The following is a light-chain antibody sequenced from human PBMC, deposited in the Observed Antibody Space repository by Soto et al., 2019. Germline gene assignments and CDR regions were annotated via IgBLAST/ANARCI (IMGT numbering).Light chain of an antibody. CDR2: KAS. V-gene: IGKV1-5*03. CDR1: QSISSW. CDR3: QQYNSYSWT. Sequence: DIQMTQSPSTLSASVGDRVTITCRASQSISSWLAWYQQKPGKAPKLLIYKASSLESGVPSRFSGCGSGTEFTLTISSLQPDDFATSYCQQYNSYSWTFGQGTKVEIK. J-gene: IGKJ1*01.